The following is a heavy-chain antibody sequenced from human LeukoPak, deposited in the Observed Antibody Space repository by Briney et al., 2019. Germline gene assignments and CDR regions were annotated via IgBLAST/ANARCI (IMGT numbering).Heavy chain of an antibody. CDR2: ISDSFRIT. V-gene: IGHV3-23*01. CDR3: SKRHGDYFDY. J-gene: IGHJ4*02. D-gene: IGHD4-17*01. CDR1: GFPFSSYA. Sequence: PGASLRPSCAASGFPFSSYAMSWVRQPPVKGVECISTISDSFRITDDADSVKGRFTISRDNSKNTLYLQMNALRAEDTSVYYCSKRHGDYFDYWGQGTLVTVSS.